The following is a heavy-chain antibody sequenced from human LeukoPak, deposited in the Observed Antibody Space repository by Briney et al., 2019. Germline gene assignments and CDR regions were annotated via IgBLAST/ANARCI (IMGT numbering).Heavy chain of an antibody. J-gene: IGHJ5*02. CDR2: IRNDNGNR. Sequence: ASVKVSCKTSGYTFRDYGITWVRQAPGQGLEWMGWIRNDNGNREYAQKIQGRVTMTRDTSTSTAYMELRSLTSDDTAVYYCARVTMVTTSPWSWGPKKIGQDVTWHDPWGQGTLVTVSS. V-gene: IGHV1-18*01. CDR3: ARVTMVTTSPWSWGPKKIGQDVTWHDP. D-gene: IGHD4/OR15-4a*01. CDR1: GYTFRDYG.